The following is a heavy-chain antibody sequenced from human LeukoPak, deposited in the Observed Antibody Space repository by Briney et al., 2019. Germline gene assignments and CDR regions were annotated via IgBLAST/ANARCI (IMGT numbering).Heavy chain of an antibody. CDR2: INPSSGNT. J-gene: IGHJ4*02. Sequence: ASVKVSCKASGYTFSRQYMHFVRQTPGHGLEWMGIINPSSGNTNYAQKFQGRVTMTRDTSTSTIYMDLSSLRSDDTAVYYCSTSVGGTEFDSWGQGALVTVSS. D-gene: IGHD3-16*01. CDR3: STSVGGTEFDS. CDR1: GYTFSRQY. V-gene: IGHV1-46*01.